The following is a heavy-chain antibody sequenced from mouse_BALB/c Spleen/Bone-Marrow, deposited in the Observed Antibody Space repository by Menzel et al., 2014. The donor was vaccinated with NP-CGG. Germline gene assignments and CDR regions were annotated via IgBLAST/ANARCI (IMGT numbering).Heavy chain of an antibody. V-gene: IGHV2-6*02. CDR1: GFSLTSYG. CDR3: ARNPYGSYAMDY. J-gene: IGHJ4*01. Sequence: QVQLQQSGPGLVAPSQSLSIPCTVSGFSLTSYGVHWVRQPPGKGLEWLVVIWSDGNTTYNSALKSRLSISKDDSKSQVFLKMNRLQTDDTAMYYCARNPYGSYAMDYWGQGTSVTVSS. D-gene: IGHD2-10*02. CDR2: IWSDGNT.